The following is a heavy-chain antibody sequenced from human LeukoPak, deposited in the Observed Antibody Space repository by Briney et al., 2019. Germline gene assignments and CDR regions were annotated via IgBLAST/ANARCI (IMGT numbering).Heavy chain of an antibody. CDR2: SSTIGSIT. Sequence: GGSLRLSCAASVFTFSDYYMSWIRQAPGRGLQWLSYSSTIGSITYYADSVKGRFTISRDNAKNSVYLQMNSLRAEDTAVYYCARDFSDVRGNIFDSWGQGTLVTVSS. D-gene: IGHD3-10*02. V-gene: IGHV3-11*04. CDR1: VFTFSDYY. CDR3: ARDFSDVRGNIFDS. J-gene: IGHJ4*02.